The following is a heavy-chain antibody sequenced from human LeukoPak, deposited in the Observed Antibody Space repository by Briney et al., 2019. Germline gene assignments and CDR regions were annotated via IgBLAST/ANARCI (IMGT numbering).Heavy chain of an antibody. CDR2: IIPIFGTA. V-gene: IGHV1-69*13. CDR1: GGTFSSYA. CDR3: ARGARIAARPYYFDY. J-gene: IGHJ4*02. Sequence: SVKVSCKASGGTFSSYAVSWVRQAPGQGLEWMGGIIPIFGTANYAQKFQGRVTITADESTSTAYMELSSLKASDTAMYYCARGARIAARPYYFDYWGQGTLVTVSS. D-gene: IGHD6-6*01.